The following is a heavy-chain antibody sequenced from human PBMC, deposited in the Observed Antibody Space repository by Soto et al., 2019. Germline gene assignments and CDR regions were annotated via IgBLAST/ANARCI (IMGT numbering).Heavy chain of an antibody. D-gene: IGHD3-16*01. CDR2: VSNEGSIQ. J-gene: IGHJ4*02. Sequence: PGGSLRLSCAASGFSFSSYGIHWVRQAPGKGLEWVAVVSNEGSIQYYADSVKGRFTISRDNSENTVFLQMNSLRSEDTAVYYCAKEGGTLGTSASYGFDYWGQESRVTVSS. CDR1: GFSFSSYG. V-gene: IGHV3-30*18. CDR3: AKEGGTLGTSASYGFDY.